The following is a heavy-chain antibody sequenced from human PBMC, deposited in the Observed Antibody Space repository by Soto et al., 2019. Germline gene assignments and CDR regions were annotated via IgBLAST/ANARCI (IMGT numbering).Heavy chain of an antibody. V-gene: IGHV4-38-2*01. CDR1: GYSITGGYY. CDR2: IYHSGHT. D-gene: IGHD2-8*01. CDR3: ARCHRGLRCHLDS. Sequence: SETLSLTCAVSGYSITGGYYCGWFRQPPGKGLEWIGSIYHSGHTYYNPSLRSRFTMTRDTSVNLAYLHLSSLKSDDTAVYFCARCHRGLRCHLDSWGQGTLVTVSS. J-gene: IGHJ4*02.